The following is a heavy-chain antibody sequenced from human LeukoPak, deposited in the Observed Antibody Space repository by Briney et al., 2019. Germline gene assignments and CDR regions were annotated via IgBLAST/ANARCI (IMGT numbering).Heavy chain of an antibody. D-gene: IGHD6-6*01. CDR2: IYDSGST. J-gene: IGHJ5*02. CDR1: GGSIRSSYYY. Sequence: PSETLSLTCTVSGGSIRSSYYYWGWIRQPPGKGLEWIGSIYDSGSTYYNPSLKSRVTISVDTSKNQFSLKLSSVTAADTAVYYCARGERLVRFWTSDSVYWFDPWGQGTLVTVSS. CDR3: ARGERLVRFWTSDSVYWFDP. V-gene: IGHV4-39*07.